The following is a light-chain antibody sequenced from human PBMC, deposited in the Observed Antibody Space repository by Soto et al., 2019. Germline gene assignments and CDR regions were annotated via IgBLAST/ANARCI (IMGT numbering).Light chain of an antibody. CDR2: DAS. CDR1: QSISTY. V-gene: IGKV3-11*01. Sequence: EVVLTQSPATLSLSPGERATLSCRASQSISTYLAWYQQKPGQDPRLLIYDASTRATGIPARFSGSGSGTDFTLTINSLEPEDFAVYYCQPRSNWPGYTFGQGTRLEIK. J-gene: IGKJ2*01. CDR3: QPRSNWPGYT.